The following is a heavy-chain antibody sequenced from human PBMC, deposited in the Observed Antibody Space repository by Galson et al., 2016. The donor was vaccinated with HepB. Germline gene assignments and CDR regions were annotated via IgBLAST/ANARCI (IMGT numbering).Heavy chain of an antibody. D-gene: IGHD3-10*01. Sequence: CAISGDSVSGNSATWNWIRQSPSRGLEWLGRTYYRSKWYNDYAVSVKSRITINPDTSKKQFSLQLNSVTPEDTAVYYCARGQFGNYYHAMDVWGQGTTVTVSS. CDR3: ARGQFGNYYHAMDV. J-gene: IGHJ6*02. CDR1: GDSVSGNSAT. CDR2: TYYRSKWYN. V-gene: IGHV6-1*01.